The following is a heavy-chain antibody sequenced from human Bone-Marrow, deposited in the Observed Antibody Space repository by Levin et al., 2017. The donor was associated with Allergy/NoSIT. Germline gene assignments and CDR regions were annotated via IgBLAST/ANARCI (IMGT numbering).Heavy chain of an antibody. CDR2: IKPNTGGT. CDR1: GYTFTAYH. D-gene: IGHD6-19*01. V-gene: IGHV1-2*06. J-gene: IGHJ4*02. Sequence: ASVKVSCKASGYTFTAYHIHWVRQAPGQGLEWMGRIKPNTGGTIYAQNFQGRVTMTRDTSISTAYMELTSLKSDDTAIYYCARPYNGGWYAPFDSWGQGTLVTVSS. CDR3: ARPYNGGWYAPFDS.